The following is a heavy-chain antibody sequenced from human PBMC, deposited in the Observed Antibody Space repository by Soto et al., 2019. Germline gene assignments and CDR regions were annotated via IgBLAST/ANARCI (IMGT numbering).Heavy chain of an antibody. Sequence: EVQLLESGGGMAQPGGSLRLSCAASGFTFSNYAMSWVRQAPGKGLEWVSVIRQTTGKIHYADSVKGRFTISRDNSNSTLYLQMSSRRADDTAIYFCARSYCSGGSCYGYFDSWGQGTRVAVSS. D-gene: IGHD2-15*01. J-gene: IGHJ4*02. V-gene: IGHV3-23*01. CDR3: ARSYCSGGSCYGYFDS. CDR1: GFTFSNYA. CDR2: IRQTTGKI.